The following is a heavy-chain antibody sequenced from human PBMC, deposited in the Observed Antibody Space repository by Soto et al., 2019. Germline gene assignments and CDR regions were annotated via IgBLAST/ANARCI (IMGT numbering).Heavy chain of an antibody. V-gene: IGHV3-30*18. D-gene: IGHD1-1*01. CDR3: AKDRDAYNAGGLDV. CDR1: GFSFSSYG. CDR2: ISYDGRNE. J-gene: IGHJ6*02. Sequence: GGSLRLSSAASGFSFSSYGMHWVRQAPGKGLEWVAVISYDGRNEDYAGSVKGRFTISRDSSKKTLYLQMNSLRAEDTAVYYCAKDRDAYNAGGLDVWGQGTTVTVSS.